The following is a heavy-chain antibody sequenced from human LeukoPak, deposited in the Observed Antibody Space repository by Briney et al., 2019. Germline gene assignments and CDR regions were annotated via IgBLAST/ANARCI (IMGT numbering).Heavy chain of an antibody. V-gene: IGHV4-4*07. D-gene: IGHD4-17*01. J-gene: IGHJ4*02. CDR1: GGSISSYY. CDR3: ARRNTADASIDF. Sequence: PSETLSLTCTVSGGSISSYYWSWIRQPAGKGLEWIGRIYTSGSTNYNPSLKSRLTISLDTSKNQFSLNLRSVTATDTAMYYCARRNTADASIDFWGQGTLVTASS. CDR2: IYTSGST.